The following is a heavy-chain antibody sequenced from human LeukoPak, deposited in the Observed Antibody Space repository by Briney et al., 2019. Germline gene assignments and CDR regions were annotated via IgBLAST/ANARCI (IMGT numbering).Heavy chain of an antibody. CDR2: ISGSGGST. CDR1: GFTFSSYA. V-gene: IGHV3-23*01. Sequence: GGSLRLSCAASGFTFSSYAMSWVRQAPGKGLEWVSAISGSGGSTYYADSVKGRFTISRDNSKNTLYLQMNSLRAEDTAVCYCAKYTGRVVITTGKDYWGQGTLVTVSS. CDR3: AKYTGRVVITTGKDY. D-gene: IGHD3-22*01. J-gene: IGHJ4*02.